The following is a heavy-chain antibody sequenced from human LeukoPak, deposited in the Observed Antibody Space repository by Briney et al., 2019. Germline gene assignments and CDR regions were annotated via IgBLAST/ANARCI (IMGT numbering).Heavy chain of an antibody. CDR3: ARDPMGWDAFDI. Sequence: PGGSLRLSCAASGFTVSSNYMSWVRQAPGKGLEWVSSISSSSSYIYYADSVKGRFTISRDNAKNSLYLQMNSLRAEDTAVYYCARDPMGWDAFDIWGQGTMVTVSS. J-gene: IGHJ3*02. V-gene: IGHV3-21*01. CDR1: GFTVSSNY. CDR2: ISSSSSYI. D-gene: IGHD2-15*01.